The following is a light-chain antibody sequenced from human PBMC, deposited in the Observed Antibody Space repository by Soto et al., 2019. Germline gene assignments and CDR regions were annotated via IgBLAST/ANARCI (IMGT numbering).Light chain of an antibody. CDR3: QSYDSSLPVV. V-gene: IGLV1-40*01. CDR1: SSNIGAGYD. CDR2: GNS. J-gene: IGLJ2*01. Sequence: SVLTQPPSVSGAPGQTVTISCTGSSSNIGAGYDVHWYQHLPGTAPKLLIYGNSNRPSGVPDRLSGSKSGTSASLAITGLQAEDEADYYCQSYDSSLPVVFGGGTKLTVL.